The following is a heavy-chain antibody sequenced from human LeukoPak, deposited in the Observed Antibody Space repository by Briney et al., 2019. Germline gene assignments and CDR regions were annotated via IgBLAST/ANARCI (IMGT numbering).Heavy chain of an antibody. V-gene: IGHV3-33*01. CDR2: IWYDGSNK. J-gene: IGHJ4*02. CDR1: GFTFSSYG. Sequence: GGSLRLSCAASGFTFSSYGMHWVRQAPGKGLEWVAVIWYDGSNKYYADSVKGRFTISRDNSKNTLYLQMNSLRAVDTAVYYCARAVGAARPYFDYWGQGTLVTVSS. D-gene: IGHD6-6*01. CDR3: ARAVGAARPYFDY.